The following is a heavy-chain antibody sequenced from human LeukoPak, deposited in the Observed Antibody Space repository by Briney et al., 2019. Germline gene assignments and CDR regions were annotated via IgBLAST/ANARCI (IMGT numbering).Heavy chain of an antibody. V-gene: IGHV7-4-1*02. D-gene: IGHD3-22*01. Sequence: GASVKVSCKASGYTVTSYAMNWVRQAPGHGLEWMGWINTNTGNPTYAQGFTGRFVFSLDTSVSTAYLQISSLKAEDTAVYYCARGSDYYDSSGPLDYWGQGTLVTVSS. J-gene: IGHJ4*02. CDR3: ARGSDYYDSSGPLDY. CDR2: INTNTGNP. CDR1: GYTVTSYA.